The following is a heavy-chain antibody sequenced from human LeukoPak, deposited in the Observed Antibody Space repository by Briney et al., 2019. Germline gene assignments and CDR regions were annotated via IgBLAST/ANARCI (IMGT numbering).Heavy chain of an antibody. V-gene: IGHV4-59*08. Sequence: SETLSLTCTVSGGSISSYYWSWIRQPPGKGLEWIGYIYYSGSTNYNPSLKSRVTISVDTSKNQFSLKLSSVTAADTAVYYCARNLYSSGWYGFRFDYWGQGTLVTVFS. CDR3: ARNLYSSGWYGFRFDY. D-gene: IGHD6-19*01. J-gene: IGHJ4*02. CDR1: GGSISSYY. CDR2: IYYSGST.